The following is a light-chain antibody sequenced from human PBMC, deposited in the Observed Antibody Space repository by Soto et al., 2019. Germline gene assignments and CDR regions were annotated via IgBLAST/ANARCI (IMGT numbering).Light chain of an antibody. Sequence: QSALTQPAYVSGSPGQSITISCTGTSSDVGGYNYVSWYQQHPGKAPKLIIYDVSNRHSGVSNRFSGSKSGNTASLTIPGLQAEDAADYYCSSYTISSTLVFGGGTKVTVL. CDR2: DVS. J-gene: IGLJ2*01. CDR3: SSYTISSTLV. CDR1: SSDVGGYNY. V-gene: IGLV2-14*03.